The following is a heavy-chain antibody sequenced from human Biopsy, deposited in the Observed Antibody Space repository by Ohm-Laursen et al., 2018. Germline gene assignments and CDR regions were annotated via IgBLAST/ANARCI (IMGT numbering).Heavy chain of an antibody. CDR3: ARSRGSSGIATIYYYGMDV. J-gene: IGHJ6*02. D-gene: IGHD3-10*01. CDR1: GFTLSSYS. V-gene: IGHV3-21*01. CDR2: ISSSSDNI. Sequence: SLRLSCAASGFTLSSYSMNWVRQTPGKGLEWVSTISSSSDNIYYVDLVKGRFTISRDNAKNSLYLQMNSLRAEDTAVYYCARSRGSSGIATIYYYGMDVWGQGTTVTVSS.